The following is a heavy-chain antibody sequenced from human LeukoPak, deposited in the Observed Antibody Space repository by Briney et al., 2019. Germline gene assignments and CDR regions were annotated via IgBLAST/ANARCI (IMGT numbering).Heavy chain of an antibody. Sequence: SETLSLTCAVYGGSFSGYYWSWIRQPPGKGLEWIGEINHSGSTNYNPSLKSRVTMSVDTSKNQFSLKLSSVTAADTAVYYCARSREGYSYGSYWYFDLWGRGTLVTVSS. CDR3: ARSREGYSYGSYWYFDL. V-gene: IGHV4-34*01. CDR1: GGSFSGYY. D-gene: IGHD5-18*01. CDR2: INHSGST. J-gene: IGHJ2*01.